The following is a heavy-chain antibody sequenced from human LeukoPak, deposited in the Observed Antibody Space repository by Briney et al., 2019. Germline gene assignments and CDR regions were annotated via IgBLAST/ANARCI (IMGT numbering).Heavy chain of an antibody. CDR1: GNTLTDSY. D-gene: IGHD5/OR15-5a*01. V-gene: IGHV1-2*02. J-gene: IGHJ4*02. CDR3: AREVAVSSTKRFDY. CDR2: INTDSGVT. Sequence: GASVKVSCKASGNTLTDSYMHWVRQAPGQGLEWMGWINTDSGVTNYAQKFQGRVTMTRDTSITTVYMELSGLGSDDSAVYYCAREVAVSSTKRFDYWGQGTLVTVSS.